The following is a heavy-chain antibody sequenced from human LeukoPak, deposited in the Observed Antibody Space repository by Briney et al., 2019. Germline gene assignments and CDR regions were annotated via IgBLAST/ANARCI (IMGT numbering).Heavy chain of an antibody. V-gene: IGHV4-30-4*01. CDR3: ARNAGSGYYGPDNWFDP. CDR1: GGSISSGDSY. CDR2: IYYSGST. J-gene: IGHJ5*02. D-gene: IGHD3-22*01. Sequence: PSQTLSLTCTVSGGSISSGDSYWSWIRQPPGKGLEWIGYIYYSGSTYYNPSLKSRVTISVDTSKNQFSLKLSSVTAADTAVYYCARNAGSGYYGPDNWFDPWGQGTLVTVSS.